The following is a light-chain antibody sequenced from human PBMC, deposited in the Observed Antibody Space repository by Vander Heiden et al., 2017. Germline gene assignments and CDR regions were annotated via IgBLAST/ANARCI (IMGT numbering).Light chain of an antibody. CDR1: QSVSNF. CDR2: DAS. V-gene: IGKV3-11*01. CDR3: QQRSNWPPEYT. J-gene: IGKJ2*01. Sequence: EIVLTQSPATLSLSPGERATLSCRASQSVSNFLAWYQQTPGQAPRLLIYDASNRATGIPARFSGSGSGTDFTLTISSLEPEDCAVYYCQQRSNWPPEYTFGQGTKLEI.